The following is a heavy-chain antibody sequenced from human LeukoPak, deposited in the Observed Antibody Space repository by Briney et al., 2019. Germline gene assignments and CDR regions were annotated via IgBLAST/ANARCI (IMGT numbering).Heavy chain of an antibody. Sequence: TGGSLRLSCAASGFTFSDYYMSWIRQAPGKGLEWVSYISSSGSTIYYADSVKGRFTISRDNAKNSLYLQMNSLRAEDTAVYYCASYRRYGSGSPLDYWGQGTLVTVSS. CDR2: ISSSGSTI. V-gene: IGHV3-11*01. D-gene: IGHD3-10*01. CDR1: GFTFSDYY. J-gene: IGHJ4*02. CDR3: ASYRRYGSGSPLDY.